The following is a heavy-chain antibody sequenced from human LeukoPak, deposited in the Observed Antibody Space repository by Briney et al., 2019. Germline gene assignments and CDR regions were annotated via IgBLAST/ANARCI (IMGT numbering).Heavy chain of an antibody. CDR3: ARELPREVTLDY. CDR1: GFTFSTYE. Sequence: GGSLRLSCAASGFTFSTYERHGVRQAPGKGLVWVSRINADGSRTGYADSVKGRFTFSRDNARNTLYLQMNSLRAEDTAVYYCARELPREVTLDYWGQGTLVTVSS. D-gene: IGHD2-21*02. V-gene: IGHV3-74*01. CDR2: INADGSRT. J-gene: IGHJ4*02.